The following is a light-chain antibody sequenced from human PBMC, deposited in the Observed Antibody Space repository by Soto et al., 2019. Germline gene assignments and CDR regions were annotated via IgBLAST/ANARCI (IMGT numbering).Light chain of an antibody. CDR1: SSDVGGYNY. CDR2: DVS. CDR3: SSHTSSSTLVV. J-gene: IGLJ2*01. Sequence: QSALTQPASVSGSPGQSITISCTGTSSDVGGYNYVSWYQQYPGKAPKLLIYDVSNRPSGVSNRFSGSKSGNTASLTISGLQAEDEAYYYCSSHTSSSTLVVFGGGTKLTVL. V-gene: IGLV2-14*01.